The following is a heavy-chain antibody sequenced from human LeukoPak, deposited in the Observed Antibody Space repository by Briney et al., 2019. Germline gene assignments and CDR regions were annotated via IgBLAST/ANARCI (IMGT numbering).Heavy chain of an antibody. CDR1: GFSFSTYS. Sequence: GGSLRLSCAASGFSFSTYSMNWVRQAPGKGLEWVSYISSSSGTIYYADSVKGRFTISRDNAKNSVYLQINSLRDDDTAVYYCARTTTLDYWGQGTLVTVSS. J-gene: IGHJ4*02. V-gene: IGHV3-48*02. CDR2: ISSSSGTI. D-gene: IGHD4-17*01. CDR3: ARTTTLDY.